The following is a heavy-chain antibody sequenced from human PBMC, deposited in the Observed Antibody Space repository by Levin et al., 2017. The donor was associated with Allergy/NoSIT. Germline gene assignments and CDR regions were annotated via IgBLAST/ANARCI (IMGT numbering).Heavy chain of an antibody. Sequence: PGGSLRLSCAVYGGSFSGYYWSWIRQPPGKGLEWIGEINHSGSTNYNPSLKSRVTISVDTSKNQFSLKLSSVTAADTAVYYCARGWRTVNDAFDIWGQGTMVTVSS. CDR1: GGSFSGYY. CDR3: ARGWRTVNDAFDI. J-gene: IGHJ3*02. D-gene: IGHD4-17*01. V-gene: IGHV4-34*01. CDR2: INHSGST.